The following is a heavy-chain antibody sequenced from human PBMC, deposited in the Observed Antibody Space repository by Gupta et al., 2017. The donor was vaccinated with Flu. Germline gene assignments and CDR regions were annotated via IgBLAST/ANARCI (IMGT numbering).Heavy chain of an antibody. Sequence: EVQLVQSGAEVKKPGESLKISCKGSGYSFTTYWIGWVRQLPGKGLEYMGVVFPADSNTKYSPSFQGQVTISADKSIATAYLQWSSLKASDTAIYYCARVEGYNHGPRYGMDVWGQGTTVTVSS. CDR3: ARVEGYNHGPRYGMDV. V-gene: IGHV5-51*03. CDR1: GYSFTTYW. CDR2: VFPADSNT. D-gene: IGHD5-18*01. J-gene: IGHJ6*02.